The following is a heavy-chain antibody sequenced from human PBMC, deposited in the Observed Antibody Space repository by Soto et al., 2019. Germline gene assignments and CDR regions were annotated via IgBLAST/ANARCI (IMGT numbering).Heavy chain of an antibody. J-gene: IGHJ4*02. V-gene: IGHV1-18*01. CDR2: TNTYNGDT. CDR3: GIEYCRGGRCYSPDY. D-gene: IGHD2-15*01. Sequence: ASVKVSCKASGYTFTTFGISWVRQAPGQGLEWMGWTNTYNGDTYYAPRFQGRVTVTTDTSTSTAYMELRSLRSDDTAVYYCGIEYCRGGRCYSPDYWGQGTLVTVSS. CDR1: GYTFTTFG.